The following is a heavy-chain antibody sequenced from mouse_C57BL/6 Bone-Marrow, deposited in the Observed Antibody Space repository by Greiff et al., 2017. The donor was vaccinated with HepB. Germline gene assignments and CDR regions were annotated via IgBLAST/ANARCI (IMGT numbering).Heavy chain of an antibody. CDR2: ISRGSSTI. Sequence: EVQGVESGGGLLKPGGSLKLSGAALGFTFSDYEWHGVGQAPEKGLEGFAYISRGSSTIYYADTVKGRFTISRDNAKTTLFLQMTSWRSEDTAMYYCARDYYDYLWYFDVWGTGTTVTVSS. CDR3: ARDYYDYLWYFDV. V-gene: IGHV5-17*01. D-gene: IGHD2-4*01. J-gene: IGHJ1*03. CDR1: GFTFSDYE.